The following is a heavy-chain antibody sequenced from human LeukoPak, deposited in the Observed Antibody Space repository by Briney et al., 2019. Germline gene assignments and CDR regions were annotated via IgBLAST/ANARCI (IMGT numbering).Heavy chain of an antibody. CDR1: GGSFSGYY. CDR2: INHSGST. D-gene: IGHD4-17*01. CDR3: ASTRYLYGKIDY. J-gene: IGHJ4*02. Sequence: SETLSLTCAVYGGSFSGYYWSWIRQPPGNGLEWIGEINHSGSTNYNPSLKSRVTISVDTSKNQFSLKLSSVTAADTAVYYCASTRYLYGKIDYWGQGTLVTVSS. V-gene: IGHV4-34*01.